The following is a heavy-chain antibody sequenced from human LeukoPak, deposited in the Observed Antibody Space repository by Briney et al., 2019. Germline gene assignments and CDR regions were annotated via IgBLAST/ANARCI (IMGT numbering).Heavy chain of an antibody. V-gene: IGHV3-48*01. D-gene: IGHD6-19*01. J-gene: IGHJ6*03. CDR1: GFTFSSYS. Sequence: GGSPRLSCAASGFTFSSYSMNWVRQAPGKGLEWVSYISSSSSTIYYADSVKGRFTISRDNAKNSLYLQMNSLRAEDTAVYYCARISVAGLYYYYYMDVWGKGTTVTVSS. CDR3: ARISVAGLYYYYYMDV. CDR2: ISSSSSTI.